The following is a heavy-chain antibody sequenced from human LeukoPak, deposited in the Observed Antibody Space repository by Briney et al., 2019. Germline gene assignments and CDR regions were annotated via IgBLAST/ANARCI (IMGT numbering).Heavy chain of an antibody. V-gene: IGHV3-53*01. CDR2: IYSGGST. J-gene: IGHJ3*02. CDR1: GFTVSSNY. Sequence: GGSLRLSCAASGFTVSSNYMSWVRQAPGKGLEWVSVIYSGGSTYYADSVKGRFTISRDNSKNTLYLQMNSLRAEDTAVYYCAREGYCSSTSCYTLGDAFDIWGQGTMVTVSS. CDR3: AREGYCSSTSCYTLGDAFDI. D-gene: IGHD2-2*02.